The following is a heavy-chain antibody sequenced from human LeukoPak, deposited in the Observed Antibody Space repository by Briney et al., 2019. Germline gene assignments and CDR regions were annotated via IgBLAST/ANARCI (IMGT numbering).Heavy chain of an antibody. J-gene: IGHJ4*02. CDR2: IHYTGST. Sequence: SETLSLTCSVSGGSTSGSYWSWVRQPPGKGLQWIGYIHYTGSTDYNPSLKSRVTISIDTPKNQVSLRVTSVTAADTAVYYCARDRTMMDSKRFDYWGQGTLVTVSS. CDR3: ARDRTMMDSKRFDY. D-gene: IGHD3-22*01. CDR1: GGSTSGSY. V-gene: IGHV4-59*01.